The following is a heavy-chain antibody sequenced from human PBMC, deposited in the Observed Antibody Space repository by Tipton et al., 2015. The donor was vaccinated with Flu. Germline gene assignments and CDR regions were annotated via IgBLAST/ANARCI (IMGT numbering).Heavy chain of an antibody. CDR3: AGSIAAAGSLDY. Sequence: TLSLTCTVSGGSISSYYWSWIRQPPGKGLEWIGYIYYSGSTNYNPSLKSRVTISVDTSKNQFSLKLSSVTAADTAVYYCAGSIAAAGSLDYWGQGTLVTVSS. D-gene: IGHD6-13*01. CDR2: IYYSGST. CDR1: GGSISSYY. V-gene: IGHV4-59*08. J-gene: IGHJ4*02.